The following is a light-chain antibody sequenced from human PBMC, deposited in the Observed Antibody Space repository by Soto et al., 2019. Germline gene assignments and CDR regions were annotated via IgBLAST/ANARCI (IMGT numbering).Light chain of an antibody. CDR2: DAS. J-gene: IGKJ5*01. CDR3: QQYSSSPRT. Sequence: ENVLTQSPATLSLSPGEGATLSCRASQSINTYLAWYQQKPGQAPRLLIYDASNRATGIPDRFSGSGSGTDFSLTISRLEPEDFAVYHCQQYSSSPRTFGQGTRLEIK. V-gene: IGKV3-20*01. CDR1: QSINTY.